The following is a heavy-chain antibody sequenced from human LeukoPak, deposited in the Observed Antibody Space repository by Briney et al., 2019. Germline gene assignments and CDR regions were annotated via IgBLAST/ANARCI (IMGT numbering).Heavy chain of an antibody. CDR2: IWYDGSNE. D-gene: IGHD2-21*01. CDR3: ARGLWPYYFDY. CDR1: GFTLSGYG. V-gene: IGHV3-33*01. Sequence: PGGSLRLSCVAPGFTLSGYGMHWVRQAPGKGLEWVAIIWYDGSNEYYADSVKGRFTISRDNSKNTLYLQMNSLRAEDTAVYYCARGLWPYYFDYWGQGTLVTVSS. J-gene: IGHJ4*02.